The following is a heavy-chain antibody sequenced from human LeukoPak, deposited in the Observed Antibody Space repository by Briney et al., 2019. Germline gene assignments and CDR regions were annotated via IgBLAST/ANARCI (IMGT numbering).Heavy chain of an antibody. CDR3: ARDWGRRADFDY. CDR1: GFTFSSYW. V-gene: IGHV3-74*01. J-gene: IGHJ4*02. CDR2: INSDGSST. D-gene: IGHD7-27*01. Sequence: GGPLRLSCAASGFTFSSYWMHWVRQAPGKGLVWVSRINSDGSSTSYADSVKGRFTISRDNAKNTLYLQMNSLRAEDTAVYYRARDWGRRADFDYWGQGTLVTVSS.